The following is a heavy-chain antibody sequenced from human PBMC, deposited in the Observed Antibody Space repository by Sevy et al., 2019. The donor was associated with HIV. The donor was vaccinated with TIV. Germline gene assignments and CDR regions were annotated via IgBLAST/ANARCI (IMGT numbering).Heavy chain of an antibody. V-gene: IGHV4-31*03. J-gene: IGHJ5*02. D-gene: IGHD3-16*01. CDR3: AREGTKGVWFDP. CDR2: IFHTGST. Sequence: SETLSLTCTVSGGSINSGDYYWSWIRQHPEKGLEWIGYIFHTGSTYYNRSFKSRATISVDTSKNQFSLKLSLMTAADTAVYYCAREGTKGVWFDPCGQGTLVTVSS. CDR1: GGSINSGDYY.